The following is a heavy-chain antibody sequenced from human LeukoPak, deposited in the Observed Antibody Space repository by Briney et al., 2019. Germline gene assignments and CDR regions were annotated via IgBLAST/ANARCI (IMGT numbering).Heavy chain of an antibody. CDR1: GFTFSSYG. D-gene: IGHD3-10*01. CDR3: ARAIGYCSGSYYMPDY. CDR2: IWYDGSNK. V-gene: IGHV3-33*01. J-gene: IGHJ4*02. Sequence: GRSLRLSCAASGFTFSSYGMHWVRQAPGKGLEWVAVIWYDGSNKYYADSVKGRFTISRDNSKNTLYLQMNSLRAEDTAVYYCARAIGYCSGSYYMPDYWGQGTLVTVSS.